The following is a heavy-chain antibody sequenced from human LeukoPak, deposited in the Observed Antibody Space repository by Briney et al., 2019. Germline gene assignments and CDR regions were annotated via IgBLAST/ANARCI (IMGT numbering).Heavy chain of an antibody. CDR3: ARGSELFAY. V-gene: IGHV4-31*03. CDR1: GESISSSGYF. J-gene: IGHJ4*01. CDR2: IYYTGSA. D-gene: IGHD3-3*01. Sequence: SQTLSLTCTVSGESISSSGYFWSWIRQRPGKGLEWIGYIYYTGSAYYNPSLESRVTISVDTSENQFSLRLNTVTAADTAVYYCARGSELFAYWGQGIQIIVSS.